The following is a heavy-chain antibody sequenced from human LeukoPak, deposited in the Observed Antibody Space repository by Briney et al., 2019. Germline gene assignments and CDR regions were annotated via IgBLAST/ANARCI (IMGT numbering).Heavy chain of an antibody. CDR3: AREYYYDSSGYPNWFDP. Sequence: GGSLRLSCAACGFTYSSYRMIWVRPPAGRGLEGVSIISSSSSYIYYADSVKGRFTISRDNAKNSLYLQMNSLRAEDTAVYYCAREYYYDSSGYPNWFDPWGQGTLVTVSS. J-gene: IGHJ5*02. CDR2: ISSSSSYI. V-gene: IGHV3-21*01. CDR1: GFTYSSYR. D-gene: IGHD3-22*01.